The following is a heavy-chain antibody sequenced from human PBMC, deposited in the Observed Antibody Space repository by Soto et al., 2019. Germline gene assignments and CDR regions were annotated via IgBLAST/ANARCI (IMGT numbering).Heavy chain of an antibody. CDR3: AIHNNGFDY. Sequence: SETLSLTCTVSGGSISSSDYYWSWLRQPPGQGLEWIGYIYYSGSTYYTPSLKCRVTISVDTTKTKFTLKLISVPSADTAVCNRAIHNNGFDYWGQGTSVTASS. J-gene: IGHJ4*02. V-gene: IGHV4-30-4*01. CDR2: IYYSGST. CDR1: GGSISSSDYY. D-gene: IGHD5-18*01.